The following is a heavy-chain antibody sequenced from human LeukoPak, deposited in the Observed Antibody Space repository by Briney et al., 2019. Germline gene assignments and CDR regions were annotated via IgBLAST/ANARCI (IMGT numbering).Heavy chain of an antibody. Sequence: SETLSLTCAVYGGSFSGYCWSWIRQPPGKGLEWIGEINHSGSTNYNPSLKSRVTISVDTSKNQFSLKLSSVTAADTAVYYCARVPRGELDYFDYWGQGTLVTVSS. CDR2: INHSGST. CDR1: GGSFSGYC. D-gene: IGHD1-26*01. V-gene: IGHV4-34*01. J-gene: IGHJ4*02. CDR3: ARVPRGELDYFDY.